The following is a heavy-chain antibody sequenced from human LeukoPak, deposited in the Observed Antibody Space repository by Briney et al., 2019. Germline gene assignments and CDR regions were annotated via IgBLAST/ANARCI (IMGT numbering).Heavy chain of an antibody. J-gene: IGHJ4*02. Sequence: GGSLRLSCAASGFTFSSYAMSWVRQAPGKGLEWVSAISGSGGSTYHADSVKGQFTISRDNSKNTLYLQMNSLRAEDTAVYYCAKDQYCTSTSCYVGYWGQGTLVTVSS. V-gene: IGHV3-23*01. CDR3: AKDQYCTSTSCYVGY. CDR2: ISGSGGST. CDR1: GFTFSSYA. D-gene: IGHD2-2*01.